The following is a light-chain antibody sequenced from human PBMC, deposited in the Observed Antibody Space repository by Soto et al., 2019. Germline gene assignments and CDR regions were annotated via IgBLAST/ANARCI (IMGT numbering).Light chain of an antibody. Sequence: EIVMTQSPATLSVSPGERATLSCRASQSVSSNLAWYQQRPGQAPRLLIYDASTRATGIPARFSGSGSGTDFTLTISSLQSEDFALYYCQQYKNWPRTFGQGTKV. CDR2: DAS. V-gene: IGKV3-15*01. J-gene: IGKJ1*01. CDR1: QSVSSN. CDR3: QQYKNWPRT.